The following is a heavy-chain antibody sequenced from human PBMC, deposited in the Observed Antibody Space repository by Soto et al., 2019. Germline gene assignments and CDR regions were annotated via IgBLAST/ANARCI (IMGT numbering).Heavy chain of an antibody. V-gene: IGHV4-31*03. Sequence: LSLTCTVSGGSISSGGYYWSWIRQHPGKGLEWIGYIYYSGSTYYNPSLKSRVNISVDTSKNQFSLKLSSVTAADTAVYYCARGEGAYYYDSSGPSDAFDIWGQGTMVTVSS. CDR2: IYYSGST. J-gene: IGHJ3*02. D-gene: IGHD3-22*01. CDR1: GGSISSGGYY. CDR3: ARGEGAYYYDSSGPSDAFDI.